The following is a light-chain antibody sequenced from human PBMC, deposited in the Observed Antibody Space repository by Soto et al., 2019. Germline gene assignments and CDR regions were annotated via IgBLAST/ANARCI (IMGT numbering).Light chain of an antibody. J-gene: IGKJ5*01. V-gene: IGKV3-11*01. CDR1: QSISSY. CDR3: QQRSNWPPIT. CDR2: DAS. Sequence: ETVLTQSPATMTLSAGERATLSCRASQSISSYLAWYQQKPGQAPRLLIYDASNRATGIPARFSGSGSGTDFTLTISSLEPEDFAVYYCQQRSNWPPITFGQGRRLEVK.